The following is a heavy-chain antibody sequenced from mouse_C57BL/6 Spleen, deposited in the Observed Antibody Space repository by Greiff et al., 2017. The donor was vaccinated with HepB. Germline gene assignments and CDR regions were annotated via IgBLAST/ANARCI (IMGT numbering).Heavy chain of an antibody. V-gene: IGHV14-2*01. D-gene: IGHD3-2*02. CDR3: ARGTGSSGTTWFAY. J-gene: IGHJ3*01. Sequence: VQLQQSGAELVKPGASVKLSCTASGFNIQDYYMHWVKQRPEQGLEWIERIDPADGETKYAPQFQGKATLPADPSSHTAYLQLSSLTSEDTAVYYGARGTGSSGTTWFAYWGQGTLGTVSA. CDR2: IDPADGET. CDR1: GFNIQDYY.